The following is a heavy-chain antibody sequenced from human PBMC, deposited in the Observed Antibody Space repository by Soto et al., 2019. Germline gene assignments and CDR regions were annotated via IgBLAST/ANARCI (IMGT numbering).Heavy chain of an antibody. CDR1: GYTFTSYD. J-gene: IGHJ6*02. CDR2: MNPNSGNT. CDR3: ARDYSSGYGMDV. D-gene: IGHD6-19*01. V-gene: IGHV1-8*01. Sequence: GASVKVSCKASGYTFTSYDINWVRQATGQGLEWMGWMNPNSGNTDYAQKFQGRVTMTRNTSISTAYMELSSLRSEDTAAYYCARDYSSGYGMDVWGQGTTVTVSS.